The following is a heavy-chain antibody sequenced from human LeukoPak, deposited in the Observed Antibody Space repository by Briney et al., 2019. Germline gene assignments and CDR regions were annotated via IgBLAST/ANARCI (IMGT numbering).Heavy chain of an antibody. CDR1: GDSISSGSYY. J-gene: IGHJ5*02. Sequence: SQTLSLTCTVSGDSISSGSYYWSWIRQPAGKGLEWIGRISTSGTTNYNPSFKSRVTISVDTSKNQFSLKLSSVTAADTAVYYCARQASYSSSWYPINWFDPWGQGTLVTVSS. V-gene: IGHV4-61*02. D-gene: IGHD6-13*01. CDR2: ISTSGTT. CDR3: ARQASYSSSWYPINWFDP.